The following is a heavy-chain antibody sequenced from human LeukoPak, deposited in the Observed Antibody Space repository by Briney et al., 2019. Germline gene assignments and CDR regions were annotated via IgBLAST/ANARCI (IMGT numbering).Heavy chain of an antibody. J-gene: IGHJ1*01. CDR3: ASRMYGSSGRYFHH. CDR2: IHYSGSA. V-gene: IGHV4-28*01. CDR1: GYSISSSNW. D-gene: IGHD6-13*01. Sequence: SETLSLTCGVSGYSISSSNWWGWIRLPPGKGLEWIGYIHYSGSAYYNPSLKSRVTMSVDTSNNQFSLKLNSVTAVDTAVYYCASRMYGSSGRYFHHWGQGTLVTVSS.